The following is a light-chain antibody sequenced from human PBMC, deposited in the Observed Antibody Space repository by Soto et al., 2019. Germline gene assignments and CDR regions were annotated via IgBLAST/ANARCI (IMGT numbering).Light chain of an antibody. J-gene: IGKJ5*01. CDR1: QGISNY. Sequence: DIRLTQSPSFLSASVGDRVTITCRASQGISNYLAWYLQKPGRAPKLLIYDASNLEAGVPSRFRGSGSGTDFTFTISRLQPEDIATYYCQQYENLPTFGQGTRLEIK. CDR2: DAS. CDR3: QQYENLPT. V-gene: IGKV1-33*01.